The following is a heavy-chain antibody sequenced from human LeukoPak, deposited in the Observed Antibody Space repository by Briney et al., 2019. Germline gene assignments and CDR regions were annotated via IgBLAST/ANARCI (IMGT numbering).Heavy chain of an antibody. D-gene: IGHD5-24*01. CDR2: IDSGVSST. Sequence: GGSLRLSCVGSGFTFSSYWMHWVRQAPGKGLIWVSRIDSGVSSTIYADSVKGRFTISRDNAKNTLYLQMNSLRAEDTAVYYCAREGMATIFDYWGQGSLVTVSS. CDR3: AREGMATIFDY. V-gene: IGHV3-74*01. CDR1: GFTFSSYW. J-gene: IGHJ4*02.